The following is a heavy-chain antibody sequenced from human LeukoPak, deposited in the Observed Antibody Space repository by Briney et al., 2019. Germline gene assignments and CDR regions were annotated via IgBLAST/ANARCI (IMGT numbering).Heavy chain of an antibody. J-gene: IGHJ4*02. CDR3: AKLRFLEWSHGVDY. V-gene: IGHV3-7*03. D-gene: IGHD3-3*01. Sequence: PGGSLRLSCTASGFTFSSYWMSWVRQAPGKGLEWVANIKKDGSEKYYVDSVKGRFTISRDNSKNTLYLQMNSLRAEDTAVYYCAKLRFLEWSHGVDYWGQGTLVTVSS. CDR2: IKKDGSEK. CDR1: GFTFSSYW.